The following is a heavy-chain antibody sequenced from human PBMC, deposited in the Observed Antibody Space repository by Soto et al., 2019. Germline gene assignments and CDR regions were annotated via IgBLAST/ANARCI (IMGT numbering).Heavy chain of an antibody. D-gene: IGHD3-22*01. CDR2: ISYDGSNK. CDR3: ARAPRNSKGDY. V-gene: IGHV3-30-3*01. CDR1: GLTFSSYA. Sequence: AGGSLRLSCAASGLTFSSYAMHWVRQAPGKGLEWVAVISYDGSNKYYADSVKGRFTISRDNSKNTLYLQMNSLRAEDTAVYYCARAPRNSKGDYWGQGTLVTVSS. J-gene: IGHJ4*02.